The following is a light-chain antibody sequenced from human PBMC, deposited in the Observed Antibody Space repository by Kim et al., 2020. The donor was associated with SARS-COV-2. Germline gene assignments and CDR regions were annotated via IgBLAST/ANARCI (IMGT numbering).Light chain of an antibody. J-gene: IGLJ3*02. Sequence: SSELTQDPAVSVALGQTVTNTCQGDSLRNWHGSWFQQKPGQAPRLVIYSKNNRPSGIPDRFSGFTSGDTASLTITGAQAEDEADYYCNCRDNSHNVMFGG. V-gene: IGLV3-19*01. CDR2: SKN. CDR1: SLRNWH. CDR3: NCRDNSHNVM.